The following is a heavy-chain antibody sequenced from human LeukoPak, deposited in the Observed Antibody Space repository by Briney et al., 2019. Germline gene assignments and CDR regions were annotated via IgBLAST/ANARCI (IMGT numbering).Heavy chain of an antibody. CDR3: ARGRRSGYDSYYYYYGMDV. V-gene: IGHV4-34*01. J-gene: IGHJ6*02. D-gene: IGHD5-12*01. CDR2: INHSGST. CDR1: GFTFSNAW. Sequence: GSLRLSCAASGFTFSNAWMSWVRQAPGKGLEWIGEINHSGSTNYNPSLKSRVTISVDTSKNQFSLKLSSVTAADTAVYYCARGRRSGYDSYYYYYGMDVWGQGTTVTVSS.